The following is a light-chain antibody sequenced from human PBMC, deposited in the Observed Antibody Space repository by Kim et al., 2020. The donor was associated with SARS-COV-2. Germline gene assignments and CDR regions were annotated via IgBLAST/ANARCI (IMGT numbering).Light chain of an antibody. CDR1: SLRSYY. CDR2: GKN. J-gene: IGLJ2*01. V-gene: IGLV3-19*01. Sequence: ALGPTVRIRCQGDSLRSYYASWYQQKPGQAPVLVIYGKNNRPSGIPDRFSGSSSGNTASLTITGAQAEDEADYYCNSRDSSGNQVVFGGGTQLTVL. CDR3: NSRDSSGNQVV.